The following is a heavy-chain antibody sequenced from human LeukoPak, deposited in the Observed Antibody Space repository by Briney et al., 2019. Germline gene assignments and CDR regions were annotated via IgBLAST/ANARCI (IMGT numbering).Heavy chain of an antibody. CDR3: ARDSRYYYDSSGYSGWFDP. D-gene: IGHD3-22*01. CDR1: GFTFSDYG. J-gene: IGHJ5*02. V-gene: IGHV3-33*01. CDR2: FWSDGSKQ. Sequence: GGSLRLSCAASGFTFSDYGMHWVRQAPGKGLEWVAAFWSDGSKQSYEDSVKGRFTISRDISKSTLYLQMDSLRAEDTAVYYCARDSRYYYDSSGYSGWFDPWGQGTLVTVSS.